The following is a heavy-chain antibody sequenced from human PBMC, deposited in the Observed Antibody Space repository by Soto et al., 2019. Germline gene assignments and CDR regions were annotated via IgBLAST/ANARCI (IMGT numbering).Heavy chain of an antibody. Sequence: GESLKISCKGSGYSFTSYWISWVRQMPGKGLEWMGRIDPSDSYTNYSPSFQGHVTISADKSISTAYLQWSSLKASDTAMYYCASIYCSSTSCHMSYYYYGMDVWGQGTTGTVSS. V-gene: IGHV5-10-1*01. D-gene: IGHD2-2*01. J-gene: IGHJ6*02. CDR2: IDPSDSYT. CDR3: ASIYCSSTSCHMSYYYYGMDV. CDR1: GYSFTSYW.